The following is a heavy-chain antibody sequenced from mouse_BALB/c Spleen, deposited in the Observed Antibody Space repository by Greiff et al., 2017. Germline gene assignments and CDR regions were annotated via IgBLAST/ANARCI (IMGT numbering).Heavy chain of an antibody. CDR1: GFSLTSYG. J-gene: IGHJ4*01. CDR3: ARVWLRHDAMDY. CDR2: IWAGGST. D-gene: IGHD2-2*01. V-gene: IGHV2-9*02. Sequence: QVQLKESGPGLVAPSQSLSITCTVSGFSLTSYGVHWVRQPPGKGLEWLGVIWAGGSTNYNSALMSRLSISKDNSKSQVFLKMNSLQTDDTAMYYCARVWLRHDAMDYWGQGTSVTVSS.